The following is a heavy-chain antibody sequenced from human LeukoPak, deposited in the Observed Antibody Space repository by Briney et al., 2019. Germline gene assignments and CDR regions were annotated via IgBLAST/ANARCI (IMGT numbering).Heavy chain of an antibody. D-gene: IGHD3-10*02. CDR3: AELGITMIGGV. V-gene: IGHV3-74*01. CDR2: SNSDGSIT. Sequence: PGGSMRLSCAASGFTFSTFWMHCVRPVPGEGLVWVSCSNSDGSITSYADYGKGRFTISRNNAENTLYLQMNSLRAEDTAVYYCAELGITMIGGVWGKGTTVTISS. CDR1: GFTFSTFW. J-gene: IGHJ6*04.